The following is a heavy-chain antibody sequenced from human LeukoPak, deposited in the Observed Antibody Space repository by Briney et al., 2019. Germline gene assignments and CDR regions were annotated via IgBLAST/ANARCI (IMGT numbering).Heavy chain of an antibody. J-gene: IGHJ4*02. CDR3: ARDRHGDYRHYFDY. D-gene: IGHD4-17*01. V-gene: IGHV1-18*01. CDR2: ISAYNSNT. CDR1: GYTFTSYG. Sequence: GASVKVSCKASGYTFTSYGISWVRQAPGQGLEWMGWISAYNSNTNYAQKLQGRVTMTTDTSTSTAYMELRSLRSDDTAVYYCARDRHGDYRHYFDYWGQGTLVTVSS.